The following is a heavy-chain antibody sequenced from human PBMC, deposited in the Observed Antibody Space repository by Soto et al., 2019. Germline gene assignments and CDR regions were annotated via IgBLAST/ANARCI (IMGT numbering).Heavy chain of an antibody. CDR2: IYWDDDK. Sequence: QITLKESGPTLVKPTQILTLTCTFSGFSLTTRGVGVGWIRQPPGKALEWLTLIYWDDDKRYSPSLKRRLTIXXDXSXXQVALTMTYMDPVDTGTYYCARTTLSGPGYYEMDVWGQGTTVTVSS. D-gene: IGHD3-10*01. CDR3: ARTTLSGPGYYEMDV. CDR1: GFSLTTRGVG. J-gene: IGHJ6*02. V-gene: IGHV2-5*02.